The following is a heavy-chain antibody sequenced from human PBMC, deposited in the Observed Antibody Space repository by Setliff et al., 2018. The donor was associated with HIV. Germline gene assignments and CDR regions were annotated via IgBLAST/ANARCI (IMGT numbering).Heavy chain of an antibody. J-gene: IGHJ4*02. CDR3: ARTRAPYFFDF. D-gene: IGHD1-26*01. V-gene: IGHV4-59*12. CDR2: IFYNGDT. Sequence: SETLSLTCTVSGASIRGFYWTWVRQSPGKGLEWIGHIFYNGDTTYNPSLKSRVTISVDTSKNQFSLKLNSVTAADTAVYFCARTRAPYFFDFWGQGAQVTVSS. CDR1: GASIRGFY.